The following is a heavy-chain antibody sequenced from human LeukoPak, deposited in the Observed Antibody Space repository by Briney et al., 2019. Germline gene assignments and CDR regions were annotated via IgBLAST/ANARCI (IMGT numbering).Heavy chain of an antibody. Sequence: PSETLSLTCTVSGGSISSGSYYWSWIRQPAGKGLEWIGRIYTSGSTNYNPSLKSRVTISVDTSKNQFSLKLSSVTAADTAVYYCARHADYYGSGSYLLWFDPWGQGTLVTVSS. CDR3: ARHADYYGSGSYLLWFDP. D-gene: IGHD3-10*01. J-gene: IGHJ5*02. CDR2: IYTSGST. V-gene: IGHV4-61*02. CDR1: GGSISSGSYY.